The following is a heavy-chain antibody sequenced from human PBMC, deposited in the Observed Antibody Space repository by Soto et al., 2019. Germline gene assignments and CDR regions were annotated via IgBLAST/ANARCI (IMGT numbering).Heavy chain of an antibody. D-gene: IGHD6-19*01. Sequence: GASVKVSCKASGYTFTGYYMHWVRQAPGQGLEWMGWINPNSGGTNYAQKFQGRVTMTRDTSISTAYMELSRLRSDDTAVYYCARAVAGTSTYFDYWGQGTLVTVSS. CDR1: GYTFTGYY. V-gene: IGHV1-2*02. CDR3: ARAVAGTSTYFDY. J-gene: IGHJ4*02. CDR2: INPNSGGT.